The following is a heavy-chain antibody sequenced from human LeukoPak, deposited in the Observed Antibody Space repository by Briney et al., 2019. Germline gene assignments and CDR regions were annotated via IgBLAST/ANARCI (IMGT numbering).Heavy chain of an antibody. D-gene: IGHD6-6*01. J-gene: IGHJ4*02. CDR3: ARSEHSSSSFDY. V-gene: IGHV3-21*01. Sequence: GGSLRLSCAASGFTLSSYSMNCVRQAPGKGLEWVSYISSSSTHIYYADSVKGRFTISRDNARNSLYLQMNSLRAEDTAIYYCARSEHSSSSFDYWGQGTLVTVSS. CDR1: GFTLSSYS. CDR2: ISSSSTHI.